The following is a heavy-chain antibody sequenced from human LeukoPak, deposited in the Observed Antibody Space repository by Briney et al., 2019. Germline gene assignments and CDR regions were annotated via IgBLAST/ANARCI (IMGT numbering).Heavy chain of an antibody. D-gene: IGHD3-16*02. Sequence: ASVKVSCKASGYIFTDYYLHWVRQAPGQGLEWMGWINPKSGGTNYAQKFQGRVTMTRDTSISTAYMEVSSLRSEDTAVYYCAVGSYDYVWGSYRKYYYYYYYMDVWGKGTTVTISS. CDR3: AVGSYDYVWGSYRKYYYYYYYMDV. CDR2: INPKSGGT. J-gene: IGHJ6*03. V-gene: IGHV1-2*02. CDR1: GYIFTDYY.